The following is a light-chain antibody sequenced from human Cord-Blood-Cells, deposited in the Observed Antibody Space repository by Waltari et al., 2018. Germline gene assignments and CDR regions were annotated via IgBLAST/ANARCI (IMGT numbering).Light chain of an antibody. CDR2: GGS. CDR1: SSDVGSSNL. Sequence: QSALTQPASVSGSPGQSITISCTGTSSDVGSSNLVSWYQQHPGKAPKLMIDGGSKRPSGVSNRFSGSKSGNTASLTIAGLQAEDEADYYCCSYAGSSTWVFGGGTKLTVL. J-gene: IGLJ3*02. V-gene: IGLV2-23*01. CDR3: CSYAGSSTWV.